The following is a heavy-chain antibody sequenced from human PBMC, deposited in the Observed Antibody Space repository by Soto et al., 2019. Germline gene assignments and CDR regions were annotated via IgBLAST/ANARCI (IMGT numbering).Heavy chain of an antibody. CDR3: ARSLFIASTDTEPFDA. D-gene: IGHD6-13*01. CDR1: GFTFSSYA. CDR2: ISGGGNDR. J-gene: IGHJ4*02. Sequence: EVQLLESGGGLVQPGGSLTLSCAASGFTFSSYAMSWVRQAPGKGLEWVSAISGGGNDRFYADSVRGRFTISRDNSRNTLYLHMNSLRAEDTAVHYCARSLFIASTDTEPFDAWGQGTLGTVSS. V-gene: IGHV3-23*01.